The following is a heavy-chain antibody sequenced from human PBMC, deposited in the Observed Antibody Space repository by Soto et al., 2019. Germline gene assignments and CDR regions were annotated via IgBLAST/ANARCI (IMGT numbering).Heavy chain of an antibody. CDR3: ARTTYTTSNYFDY. D-gene: IGHD2-2*02. V-gene: IGHV4-59*01. CDR1: GGSITSYY. Sequence: SETLSLTCTVSGGSITSYYWSWIRQPPGKGLEWIAYIYYRGSNTYNPSLESRVTMSVDTSKNQFSLNLSSVTAADTAVYYCARTTYTTSNYFDYWRQGTLVTVSS. J-gene: IGHJ4*01. CDR2: IYYRGSN.